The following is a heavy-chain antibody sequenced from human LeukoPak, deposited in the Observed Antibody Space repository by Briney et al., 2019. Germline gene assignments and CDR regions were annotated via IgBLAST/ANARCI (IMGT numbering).Heavy chain of an antibody. J-gene: IGHJ4*02. CDR3: ARTTIFGVVITPSYFDY. Sequence: SETLSLTCTVSGGSISSSSYYWDWIRQPPGKGLEWIGSIYYSGSTYYNPSLKSRVTISVDTSKNQFSLKLSSVTAADTAVYYCARTTIFGVVITPSYFDYWGQGTLVTVSS. V-gene: IGHV4-39*01. CDR2: IYYSGST. D-gene: IGHD3-3*01. CDR1: GGSISSSSYY.